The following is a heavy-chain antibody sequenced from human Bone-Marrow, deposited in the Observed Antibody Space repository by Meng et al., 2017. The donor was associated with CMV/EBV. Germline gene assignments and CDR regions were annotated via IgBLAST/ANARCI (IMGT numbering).Heavy chain of an antibody. CDR2: ISSGGGTI. D-gene: IGHD3-3*01. CDR3: ARELGGGFWSGYFEY. V-gene: IGHV3-48*03. CDR1: GFTFTTYE. J-gene: IGHJ4*02. Sequence: GGSLRLSCAASGFTFTTYEMNWVRQAPGKGLEWVSYISSGGGTIYYADSVRGRFTLSRDNAKNSLHLQMNSLRAEDTAVYYCARELGGGFWSGYFEYWGQGTLVTVSS.